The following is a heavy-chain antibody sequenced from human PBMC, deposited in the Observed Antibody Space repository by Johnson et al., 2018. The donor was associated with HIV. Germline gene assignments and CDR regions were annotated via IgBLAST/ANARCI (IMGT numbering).Heavy chain of an antibody. J-gene: IGHJ3*02. V-gene: IGHV3-43D*04. D-gene: IGHD1-26*01. Sequence: VQLVESGGVVVQPGGSLRLSCAASGFTFDDYAMHWVRQAPGKGLEWVSLITWDGGSTFYADSVKGRFTISRDNSKNNLYRQMNGRRAEDTAVYYCARETDIAPYSGSYPTQAFSSWGQGTMVTVSS. CDR2: ITWDGGST. CDR3: ARETDIAPYSGSYPTQAFSS. CDR1: GFTFDDYA.